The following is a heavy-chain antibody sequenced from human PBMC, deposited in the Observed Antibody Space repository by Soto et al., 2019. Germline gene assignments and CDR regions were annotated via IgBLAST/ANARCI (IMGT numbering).Heavy chain of an antibody. CDR3: ASSPGSLAGDY. V-gene: IGHV4-4*02. CDR1: SDSISSSTW. CDR2: IYHSGST. Sequence: PSETLSLTCAVSSDSISSSTWWSWVRQPPGRGLERIGEIYHSGSTNYNPSLKSRVTFSVDKSKHQFSLNLSSVTAADTAVYYCASSPGSLAGDYWGLGTLVTVSS. J-gene: IGHJ4*02. D-gene: IGHD2-15*01.